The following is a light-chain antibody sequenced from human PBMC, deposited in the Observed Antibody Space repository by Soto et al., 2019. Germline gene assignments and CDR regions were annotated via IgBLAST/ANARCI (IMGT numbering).Light chain of an antibody. J-gene: IGLJ1*01. Sequence: QPVLTQPASVSGSPGQSIAISCIGVRTDGDGHDYVSWYQQHPGQAPQLIIYDVYNRPSGVSDRFSGSKSGNTASLVISGLQAEYESDYFCTSYTASIPFYVFGAGSKVTVL. CDR3: TSYTASIPFYV. V-gene: IGLV2-14*03. CDR2: DVY. CDR1: RTDGDGHDY.